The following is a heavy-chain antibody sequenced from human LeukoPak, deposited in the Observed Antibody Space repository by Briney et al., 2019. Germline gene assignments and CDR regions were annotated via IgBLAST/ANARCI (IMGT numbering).Heavy chain of an antibody. Sequence: GGSLRPSCAASGFTFDDYAMHWVRQAPGKGLEWVSGISWNSGSIGYADSVKGRLTISRDNAKNSLYLQMNSLRAEDTALYYCAKELGPWGQGTLVTVSS. CDR2: ISWNSGSI. V-gene: IGHV3-9*01. CDR3: AKELGP. CDR1: GFTFDDYA. J-gene: IGHJ5*02.